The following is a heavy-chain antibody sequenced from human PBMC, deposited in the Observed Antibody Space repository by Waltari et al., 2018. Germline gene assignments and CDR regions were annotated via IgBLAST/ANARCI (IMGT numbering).Heavy chain of an antibody. CDR3: AKDIAPAGTRYFDY. J-gene: IGHJ4*02. V-gene: IGHV3-23*01. D-gene: IGHD6-13*01. Sequence: EVQLLESGGGLVQPGGSLRLSCVASGLTLSRYTMSWVRQAPGKGLEWVSPMGGSGISTYYADSVKGRFTISRDNSKDTLYLQINSLRAEDTAVYYCAKDIAPAGTRYFDYWGQGTLVTVSS. CDR1: GLTLSRYT. CDR2: MGGSGIST.